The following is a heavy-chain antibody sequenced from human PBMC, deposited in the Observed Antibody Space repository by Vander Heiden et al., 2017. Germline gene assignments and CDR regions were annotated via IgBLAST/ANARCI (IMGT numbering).Heavy chain of an antibody. CDR3: ARENYYYGMDV. CDR2: IKQDGSEK. Sequence: EVELVESGGGVGQAGGCRRLSCAASGFTFSSYWEGWGRQAPGKGLEWVANIKQDGSEKYYVDSVKGRFTISRDNAKNSLYLQMNSLRAEDTAVYYCARENYYYGMDVWGQGTTVTVSS. J-gene: IGHJ6*02. CDR1: GFTFSSYW. V-gene: IGHV3-7*01.